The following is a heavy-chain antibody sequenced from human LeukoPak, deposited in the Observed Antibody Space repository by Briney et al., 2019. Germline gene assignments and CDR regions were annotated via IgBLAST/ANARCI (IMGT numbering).Heavy chain of an antibody. V-gene: IGHV4-39*01. CDR3: ARIIVVVPAATNWFDP. CDR2: IYYSGST. D-gene: IGHD2-2*01. Sequence: PSETLSLTCTVSGGSISSSSYYWGWIRQPPGKGLEWIGSIYYSGSTYYNPSLKSRVTISVETSKNQFSLKLSSVTAADTAVYYCARIIVVVPAATNWFDPWGQGTLVTVSS. CDR1: GGSISSSSYY. J-gene: IGHJ5*02.